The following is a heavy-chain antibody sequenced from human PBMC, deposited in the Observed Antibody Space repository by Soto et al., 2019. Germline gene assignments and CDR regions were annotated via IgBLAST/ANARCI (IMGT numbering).Heavy chain of an antibody. CDR1: GFTFSSYG. CDR3: ARDYRDGDYASAGIFDY. CDR2: ILYDGSNK. Sequence: QVQLVESGGGVVQPGRSLRLSCAASGFTFSSYGMHWVRQAPGKGLEWVAVILYDGSNKYYADSVKGRFTISRDNSKNTLYLQMNSLRAEDTAVYYCARDYRDGDYASAGIFDYWGQGTLVTVSS. J-gene: IGHJ4*02. D-gene: IGHD4-17*01. V-gene: IGHV3-33*01.